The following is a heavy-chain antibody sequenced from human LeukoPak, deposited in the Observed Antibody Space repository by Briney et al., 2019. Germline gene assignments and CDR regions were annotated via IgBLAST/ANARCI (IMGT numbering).Heavy chain of an antibody. D-gene: IGHD3-3*01. CDR2: INPSGGST. Sequence: PGASVKVSCKASGYTFTSYYMHWVRQAPGQGLEWMGIINPSGGSTSYAQKFQGRVTMTRDTSTSTVYMELSSLRAEDTAVYYCAKDRPLDTIFGVVIRRPYYFDYWGQGTLVTVSS. CDR1: GYTFTSYY. V-gene: IGHV1-46*01. CDR3: AKDRPLDTIFGVVIRRPYYFDY. J-gene: IGHJ4*02.